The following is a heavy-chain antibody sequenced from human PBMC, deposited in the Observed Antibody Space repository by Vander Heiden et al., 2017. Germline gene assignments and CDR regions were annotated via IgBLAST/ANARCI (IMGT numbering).Heavy chain of an antibody. Sequence: EVQLLESGGGLVQPGGSLRLFCAASGLSFSSYAMSWVRQAPGKGLEWVSAISGSGGSTYYADSVKGRFTISRDNSKNTLYLQMNSLRAEDTAVYYCAKGGPGGREAGFDYWGQGTLVTVSS. CDR2: ISGSGGST. J-gene: IGHJ4*02. CDR3: AKGGPGGREAGFDY. D-gene: IGHD5-12*01. CDR1: GLSFSSYA. V-gene: IGHV3-23*01.